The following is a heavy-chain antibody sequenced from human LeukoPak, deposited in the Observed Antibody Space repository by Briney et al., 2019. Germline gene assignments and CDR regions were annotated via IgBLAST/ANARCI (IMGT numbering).Heavy chain of an antibody. CDR1: GFTFSTYS. Sequence: PGGSLRLSCAASGFTFSTYSMNWVRQAPGKGLEWVSYISSSSSTIYYADSVKGRFTISRDNAKNSLYLQMNSLRAEDTAVYYCASEGSGWDQAYWGQETLVTVSS. J-gene: IGHJ4*02. D-gene: IGHD6-19*01. V-gene: IGHV3-48*01. CDR3: ASEGSGWDQAY. CDR2: ISSSSSTI.